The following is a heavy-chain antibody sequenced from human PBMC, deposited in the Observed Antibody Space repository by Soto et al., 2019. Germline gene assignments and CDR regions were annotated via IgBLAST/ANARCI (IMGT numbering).Heavy chain of an antibody. CDR3: ARASEDTAMGRGNWFDP. V-gene: IGHV3-33*01. J-gene: IGHJ5*02. CDR1: GFTFSSYG. CDR2: IWYDGSNK. D-gene: IGHD5-18*01. Sequence: GGSLRLSCAASGFTFSSYGMHWVRQAPGKGLEWVAVIWYDGSNKYYADSVKGRFTISRDNSKNTLYLQMNSLRAEDTAVYYCARASEDTAMGRGNWFDPWGQGTLVTVSS.